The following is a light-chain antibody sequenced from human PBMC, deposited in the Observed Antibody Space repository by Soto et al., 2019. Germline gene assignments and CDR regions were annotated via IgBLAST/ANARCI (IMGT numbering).Light chain of an antibody. CDR3: QQSDNRPFT. V-gene: IGKV1-33*01. Sequence: EIQMTQSPSSLSASIGDRATLTCRASQDISKFLHWYQHKPGQAPSLLIYDAPKSAFGVPSRFSGSGSGTQFTFTISGVQPEDNATYYCQQSDNRPFTFGPGTKVDIK. J-gene: IGKJ3*01. CDR1: QDISKF. CDR2: DAP.